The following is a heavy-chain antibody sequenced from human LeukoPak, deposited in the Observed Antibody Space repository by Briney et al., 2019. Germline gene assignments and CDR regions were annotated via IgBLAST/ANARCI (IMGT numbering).Heavy chain of an antibody. V-gene: IGHV4-34*01. CDR3: ARARVGAITFDY. CDR1: GGSFSGYY. J-gene: IGHJ4*02. CDR2: INHSGST. D-gene: IGHD1-26*01. Sequence: SETLSLTCAVYGGSFSGYYWSWIRQPPGKGLEWIGEINHSGSTNYNPSLKSRVTISVDTSKNQFSPKLSSVTAADTAVYYCARARVGAITFDYWGQGTLVTVSS.